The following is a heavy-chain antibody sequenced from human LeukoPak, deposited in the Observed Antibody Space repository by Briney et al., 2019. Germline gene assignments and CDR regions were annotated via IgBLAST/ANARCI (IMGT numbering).Heavy chain of an antibody. J-gene: IGHJ4*02. CDR2: INSDGSST. CDR1: GFTFSSYW. V-gene: IGHV3-74*01. CDR3: AREVQLERLGFGKEGSAFDY. Sequence: GGSLRLSCAASGFTFSSYWMHWVRQAPGKGLVWVSRINSDGSSTSYADSVKGRFTISRDNAKNSLYLQMNSLRAADTAVYYCAREVQLERLGFGKEGSAFDYWGQGTLVTVSS. D-gene: IGHD1-1*01.